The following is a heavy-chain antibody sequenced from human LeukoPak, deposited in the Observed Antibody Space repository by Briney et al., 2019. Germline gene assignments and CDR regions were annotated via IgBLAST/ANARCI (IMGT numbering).Heavy chain of an antibody. Sequence: GGSLRLSCAGSGFTFSSYAMSWVRQAPGKGLEWVSTISGSGGAGTYYADPVKGRFTISRDNSKNTLYLQMNSLRAEDTAVYYCARGTDDYGDYGEGYWGQGTLVTVSS. D-gene: IGHD4-17*01. CDR1: GFTFSSYA. J-gene: IGHJ4*02. V-gene: IGHV3-23*01. CDR3: ARGTDDYGDYGEGY. CDR2: ISGSGGAGT.